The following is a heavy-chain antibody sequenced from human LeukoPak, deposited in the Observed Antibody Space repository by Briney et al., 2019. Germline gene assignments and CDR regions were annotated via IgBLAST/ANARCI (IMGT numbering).Heavy chain of an antibody. CDR3: ARECLDAFDI. Sequence: APVKVSCKASGGTFSSYAISWVRQAPGQGLEWMGRIIPIFGTANYAQKFQGRVTITTDESTSTAYMELSSLRSEDTAVYYCARECLDAFDIWGQGTMVTVSS. CDR2: IIPIFGTA. CDR1: GGTFSSYA. V-gene: IGHV1-69*05. J-gene: IGHJ3*02.